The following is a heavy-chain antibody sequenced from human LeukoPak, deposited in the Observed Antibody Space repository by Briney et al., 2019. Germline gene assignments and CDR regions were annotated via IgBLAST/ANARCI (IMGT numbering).Heavy chain of an antibody. CDR1: GGTFSSYA. V-gene: IGHV1-69*06. CDR3: ARHFPCSGGSCYPYYYYMDV. D-gene: IGHD2-15*01. CDR2: IIPIFGTA. J-gene: IGHJ6*03. Sequence: SVKVSCKASGGTFSSYAISWVRQAPGQGLEWMGGIIPIFGTANYAQKFQGRVTITADKSTSTAYMELSSLRSEDTAVYYCARHFPCSGGSCYPYYYYMDVWGKGTTVTVSS.